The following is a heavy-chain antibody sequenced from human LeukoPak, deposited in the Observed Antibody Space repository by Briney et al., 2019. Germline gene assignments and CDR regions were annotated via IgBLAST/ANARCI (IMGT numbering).Heavy chain of an antibody. CDR2: IYYSGST. CDR3: ARDYGWELRVFDY. J-gene: IGHJ4*02. Sequence: PSETLSLTCTVSGGSISSSSYYWGWIRQPPGKGLEWIGSIYYSGSTYYNPSLKSRVTISVDTSKNQFSLKLSSVTAADTAVYYCARDYGWELRVFDYWGQGTLVTVSS. V-gene: IGHV4-39*07. D-gene: IGHD1-26*01. CDR1: GGSISSSSYY.